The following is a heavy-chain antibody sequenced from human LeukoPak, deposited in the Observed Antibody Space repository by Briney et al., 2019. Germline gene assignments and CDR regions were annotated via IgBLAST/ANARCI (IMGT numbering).Heavy chain of an antibody. J-gene: IGHJ4*02. CDR3: PRVGDSVEGSFDY. V-gene: IGHV1-18*01. Sequence: PSVKLSCKASGYTFTSYGISWVRQAPGQGLEWMGWISAYNGNTNYAQKLQGRVTMTTDTSTGTAYWELRGLRSDDTAVYYCPRVGDSVEGSFDYWGQGTLVTVSS. CDR2: ISAYNGNT. D-gene: IGHD3-10*01. CDR1: GYTFTSYG.